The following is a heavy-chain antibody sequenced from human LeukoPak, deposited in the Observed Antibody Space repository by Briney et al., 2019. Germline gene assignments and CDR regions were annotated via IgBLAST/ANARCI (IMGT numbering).Heavy chain of an antibody. J-gene: IGHJ4*02. V-gene: IGHV3-30*04. CDR1: GFTFSTYA. Sequence: GRSLRLSCAASGFTFSTYAMHWVRQAPGKGLEPVAVISYDGRNEYYTDSVKGRFTISRDNSKNTLNLQMNSLRPGDTAVYYCARGGSSSWYQDYWGQGTLVTVSS. D-gene: IGHD6-13*01. CDR3: ARGGSSSWYQDY. CDR2: ISYDGRNE.